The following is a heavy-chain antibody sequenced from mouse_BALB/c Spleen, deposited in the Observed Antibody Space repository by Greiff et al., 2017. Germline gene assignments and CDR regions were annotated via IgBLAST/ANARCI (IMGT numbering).Heavy chain of an antibody. CDR1: GYTFTSYV. Sequence: EVHLVESGPELVKPGASVKMSCKASGYTFTSYVMHWVKQKPGQGLEWIGYINPYNDGTKYNEKFKGKATLTSDKSSSTAYMELSSLTSEDSAVYYCARHYYGSSYWYFDVWGAGTTVTVSS. D-gene: IGHD1-1*01. V-gene: IGHV1-14*01. J-gene: IGHJ1*01. CDR3: ARHYYGSSYWYFDV. CDR2: INPYNDGT.